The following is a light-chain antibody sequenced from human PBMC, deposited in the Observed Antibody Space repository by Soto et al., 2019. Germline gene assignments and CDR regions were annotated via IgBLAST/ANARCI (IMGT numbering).Light chain of an antibody. J-gene: IGLJ1*01. CDR1: SSDVGRYNY. CDR3: NSYTTSSTYV. CDR2: DVS. Sequence: QPVLTQPASVSGSPGQSITISCTGTSSDVGRYNYVSWYQHHPGKAPKLIFYDVSNRPSGVSERFSVSKSGYTASLTISGLQAEDEADYYCNSYTTSSTYVFGTGTKLTVL. V-gene: IGLV2-14*03.